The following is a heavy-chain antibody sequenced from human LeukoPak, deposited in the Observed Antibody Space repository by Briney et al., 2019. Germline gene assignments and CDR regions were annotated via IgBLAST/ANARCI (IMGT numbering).Heavy chain of an antibody. D-gene: IGHD2-21*02. Sequence: GGSLRLSCAASGFTFSSYSMNWVRQAPGKGLEWVAFIRYDGSNKYYADSVKGRFTISRDNSKNTLYLQMNSLRAEDTAVYYCAKDSIIYGGGDGYYFDYWGQGTLVTVSS. V-gene: IGHV3-30*02. CDR1: GFTFSSYS. CDR2: IRYDGSNK. J-gene: IGHJ4*02. CDR3: AKDSIIYGGGDGYYFDY.